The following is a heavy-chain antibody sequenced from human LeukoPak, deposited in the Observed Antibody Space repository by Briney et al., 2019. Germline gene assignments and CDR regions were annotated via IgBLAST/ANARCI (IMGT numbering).Heavy chain of an antibody. Sequence: ASVKVSCKASGYTFSSYGISWVRQAPGQGLEWMGWISAYNGNTKYAQMVQGRGRMTTDTYKSKAYMDVSSLRSDDTAMYYCARDVGDIVTIPAAISVPWGQGTLVTVSS. CDR1: GYTFSSYG. D-gene: IGHD2-2*01. J-gene: IGHJ5*02. CDR2: ISAYNGNT. CDR3: ARDVGDIVTIPAAISVP. V-gene: IGHV1-18*01.